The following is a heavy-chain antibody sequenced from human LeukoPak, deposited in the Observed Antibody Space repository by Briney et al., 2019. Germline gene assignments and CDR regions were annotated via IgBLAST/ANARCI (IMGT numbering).Heavy chain of an antibody. CDR2: ISGSGGST. CDR3: AKTLGYYHLRGYFDY. CDR1: GFTFTNYG. J-gene: IGHJ4*02. V-gene: IGHV3-23*01. Sequence: GGSLRLSCAASGFTFTNYGMSWVRQAPGKGLEWVSAISGSGGSTYFADSVKGRFTISRDNSKNTLYLQMNSLRAEDTAVYYCAKTLGYYHLRGYFDYWGQGTLVTVSS. D-gene: IGHD3-22*01.